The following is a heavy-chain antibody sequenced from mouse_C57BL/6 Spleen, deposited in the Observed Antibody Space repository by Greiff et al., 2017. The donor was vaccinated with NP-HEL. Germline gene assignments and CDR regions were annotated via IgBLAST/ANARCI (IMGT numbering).Heavy chain of an antibody. CDR1: GYTFTDYY. V-gene: IGHV1-26*01. D-gene: IGHD1-1*02. Sequence: EVKLQQSGPELVKPGASVKISCKASGYTFTDYYMNWVKQSHGKSLEWIGDINPNNGGTSYNQKFKGKATLTVDKSSSTAYMELRSLTSEDSAVYYCARVVGYYFDYWGQGTTLTVSS. J-gene: IGHJ2*01. CDR2: INPNNGGT. CDR3: ARVVGYYFDY.